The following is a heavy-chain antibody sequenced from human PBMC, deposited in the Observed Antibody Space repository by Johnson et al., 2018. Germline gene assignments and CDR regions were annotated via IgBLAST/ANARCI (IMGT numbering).Heavy chain of an antibody. V-gene: IGHV4-59*01. J-gene: IGHJ1*01. CDR1: GGSLNNYY. D-gene: IGHD3-22*01. CDR3: ESGYHSTGYHEFFEQ. CDR2: MFYSGST. Sequence: QVQLQESGPGLVKPSETLSLTCTFSGGSLNNYYLTWIRQPPGKGLEWIGYMFYSGSTTDNPSLKSRVTMSLDMPKNQFSLRLSSVTAADTAVYYCESGYHSTGYHEFFEQGGHGTLVTVSS.